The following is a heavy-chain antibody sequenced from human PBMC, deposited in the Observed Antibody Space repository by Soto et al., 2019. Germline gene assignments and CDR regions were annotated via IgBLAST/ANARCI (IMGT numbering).Heavy chain of an antibody. J-gene: IGHJ4*03. D-gene: IGHD3-10*01. CDR2: VSGDGYAS. CDR1: GFTFSSNA. CDR3: AKRHYYGSGSFALAT. V-gene: IGHV3-23*01. Sequence: EVRLLESGGGLVQPGGSLRLSCAGSGFTFSSNAMSWVRQAPGKGLEWVSSVSGDGYASDYADSVKGRFTVSRHNSKNTLYLQMNRLRAEDTAVYYCAKRHYYGSGSFALATWGQGTLVTVSS.